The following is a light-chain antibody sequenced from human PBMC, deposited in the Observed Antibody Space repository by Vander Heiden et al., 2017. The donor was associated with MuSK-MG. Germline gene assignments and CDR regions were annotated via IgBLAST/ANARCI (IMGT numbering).Light chain of an antibody. Sequence: EIVLTQSPGTLSFSPGERATLSCKASQSVSSTYLAWYQQKPGQAPRLLIYGASTRATGIPDSFSGSGSGTDFTLTISRLEPEDFAVYYCQQYGSSPYTFGQGTKLEIK. CDR3: QQYGSSPYT. J-gene: IGKJ2*01. V-gene: IGKV3-20*01. CDR2: GAS. CDR1: QSVSSTY.